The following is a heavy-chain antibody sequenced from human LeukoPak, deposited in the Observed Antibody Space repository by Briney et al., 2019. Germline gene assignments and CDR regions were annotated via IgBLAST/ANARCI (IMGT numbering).Heavy chain of an antibody. J-gene: IGHJ5*02. Sequence: PSETLSLTCTVSGGSISSGGYYWSWIRQHPGKGLEWIGYIYYSGSTYYNPSLKSRVTISVDTSKNQFSLKLSSVTAADTAVYYCARGPRASIVVVVAATWGLDPWGQGTLVTVSS. CDR2: IYYSGST. CDR3: ARGPRASIVVVVAATWGLDP. CDR1: GGSISSGGYY. D-gene: IGHD2-15*01. V-gene: IGHV4-31*03.